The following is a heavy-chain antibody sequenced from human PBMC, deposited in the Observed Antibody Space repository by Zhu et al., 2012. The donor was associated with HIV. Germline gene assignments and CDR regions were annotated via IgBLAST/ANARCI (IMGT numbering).Heavy chain of an antibody. J-gene: IGHJ4*02. Sequence: QVQLQQWGAGLLKPSETLSLTCAVYGGSFSGYYWGWIRQPPGKGLEWIGEINRSGDTNYNPSLKSRVTISVDTSKNQFSLKLNSVTAADTAAYYCARGYGSGSYYHYWGQGTLVTVSS. CDR3: ARGYGSGSYYHY. CDR1: GGSFSGYY. V-gene: IGHV4-34*01. D-gene: IGHD3-10*01. CDR2: INRSGDT.